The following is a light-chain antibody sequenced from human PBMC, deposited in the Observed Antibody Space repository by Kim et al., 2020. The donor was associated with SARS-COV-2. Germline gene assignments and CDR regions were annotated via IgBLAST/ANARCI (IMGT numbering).Light chain of an antibody. CDR1: QDISRS. J-gene: IGKJ4*01. Sequence: DIQMTQSPSSVSASIGDRVTITCRASQDISRSLAWYQQKPGKVPKLLIYATSSLQSGVPSRFSGSGSGTDFSRNITSLQPEDFATYYCQQAKGFPLTFGGGTKVDIK. CDR3: QQAKGFPLT. V-gene: IGKV1-12*01. CDR2: ATS.